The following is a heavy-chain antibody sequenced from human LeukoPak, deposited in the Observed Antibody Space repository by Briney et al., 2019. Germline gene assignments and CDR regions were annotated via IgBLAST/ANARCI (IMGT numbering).Heavy chain of an antibody. D-gene: IGHD4-17*01. CDR3: ARVLATVTRNAFDI. CDR1: GYTFTGYF. V-gene: IGHV1-2*02. Sequence: EASVKVSCKASGYTFTGYFMHWVRQAPGQGLEWMGWINPNSGGTNYAQKFQGRVTMTRDTSISTAYMELSRLRSDDTAVYYCARVLATVTRNAFDIWGQGTMVTVSS. CDR2: INPNSGGT. J-gene: IGHJ3*02.